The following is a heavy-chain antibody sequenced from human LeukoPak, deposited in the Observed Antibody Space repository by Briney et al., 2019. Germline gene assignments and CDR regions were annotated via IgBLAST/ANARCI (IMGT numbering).Heavy chain of an antibody. CDR2: IYTSGST. J-gene: IGHJ4*02. CDR1: GGSISSGSYY. CDR3: ARVRIAAAGYYFDY. D-gene: IGHD6-13*01. V-gene: IGHV4-61*02. Sequence: PSQTLSLTCTVSGGSISSGSYYWSWIRQPAGKGLEWIGRIYTSGSTNYNPSLKSRVTISVDTSKNQFSLKLSSVTAADTAVYYCARVRIAAAGYYFDYWGQGTLVTVSS.